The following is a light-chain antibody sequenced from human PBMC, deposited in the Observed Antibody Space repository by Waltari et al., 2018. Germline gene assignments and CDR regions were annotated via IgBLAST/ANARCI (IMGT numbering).Light chain of an antibody. CDR3: TSYAGSNNYV. Sequence: QSALTQPPSASGSPGQSVTISCTGTSSAVGGYNYVSWYQQHPGKVPKVIIYEVTKRPSGVPDRFSGSKSGNTASLTVSGLQAEDEADYYCTSYAGSNNYVFGTGTKVTVL. CDR2: EVT. V-gene: IGLV2-8*01. J-gene: IGLJ1*01. CDR1: SSAVGGYNY.